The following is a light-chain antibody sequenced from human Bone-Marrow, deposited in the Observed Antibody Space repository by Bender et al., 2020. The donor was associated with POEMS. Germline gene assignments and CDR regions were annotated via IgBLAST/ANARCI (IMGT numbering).Light chain of an antibody. CDR1: SGDVGGYNY. J-gene: IGLJ2*01. CDR2: DVS. Sequence: QSALTQPASVSGSPGQSITISCTGTSGDVGGYNYVSWYQQHPGKAPKLMIYDVSNQPSGVSHRFSGSKSGNTASLSLSGLQAEDEADYYCSSYTGGSTLVVFGGGTKVTVL. CDR3: SSYTGGSTLVV. V-gene: IGLV2-14*01.